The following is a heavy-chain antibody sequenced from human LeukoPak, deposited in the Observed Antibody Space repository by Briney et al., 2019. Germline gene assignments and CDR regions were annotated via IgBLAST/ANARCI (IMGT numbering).Heavy chain of an antibody. V-gene: IGHV3-30*01. CDR1: GFTFSSYA. J-gene: IGHJ5*02. Sequence: PGGSLRLSCAASGFTFSSYAMHWVRQAPGKGLEWVAVISYDGSNKYYADSVKGRFTISRDNSKNTLYLQMNSLRAEDTAVYYCARDRHYYGSGSENWCDPWGQGTLVTVSS. D-gene: IGHD3-10*01. CDR3: ARDRHYYGSGSENWCDP. CDR2: ISYDGSNK.